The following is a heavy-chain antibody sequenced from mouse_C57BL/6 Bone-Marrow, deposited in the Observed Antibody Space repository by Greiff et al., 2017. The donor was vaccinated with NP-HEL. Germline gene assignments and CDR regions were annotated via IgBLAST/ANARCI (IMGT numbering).Heavy chain of an antibody. CDR1: GFSLTSYG. J-gene: IGHJ4*01. V-gene: IGHV2-6-1*01. D-gene: IGHD1-1*01. Sequence: VMLVESGPGLVAPSQSLSITCTVSGFSLTSYGVHWVRQPPGKGLEWLVVIWSDGSTTYNSALKSRLSISQDNSKSQVFLKMNSLQTDDTAMYYCARQNYYGSSYIYAMDYWGQGTSVTVSS. CDR2: IWSDGST. CDR3: ARQNYYGSSYIYAMDY.